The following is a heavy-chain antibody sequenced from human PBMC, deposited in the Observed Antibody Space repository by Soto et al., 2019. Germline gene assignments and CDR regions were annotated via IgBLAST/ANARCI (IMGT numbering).Heavy chain of an antibody. D-gene: IGHD1-26*01. CDR2: VYSGGDS. CDR1: GFTFSSYG. Sequence: QVQLVESGGGVVQPGTSLRLSCAASGFTFSSYGMHWVRQAPGKGLEWVSLVYSGGDSYFADSVKGRFTISRDNSKNTLSLQMNSLRAEDTAVYFCARVLRSGNTGYAFDIWGQGTMVTVSS. CDR3: ARVLRSGNTGYAFDI. V-gene: IGHV3-NL1*01. J-gene: IGHJ3*02.